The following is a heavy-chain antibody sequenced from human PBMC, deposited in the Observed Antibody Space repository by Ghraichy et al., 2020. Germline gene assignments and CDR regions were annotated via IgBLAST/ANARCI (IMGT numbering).Heavy chain of an antibody. CDR1: GFTFSSYE. CDR2: ISSSGSTI. CDR3: AIHYYDSSGPGGY. D-gene: IGHD3-22*01. V-gene: IGHV3-48*03. Sequence: GGSLRLSCAASGFTFSSYEMNWVRQAPGKGLEWVSYISSSGSTIYYADSVKGRFTISRDNAKNSLYLQMNSLRAEDTAVYYCAIHYYDSSGPGGYWGQGTLVTVSS. J-gene: IGHJ4*02.